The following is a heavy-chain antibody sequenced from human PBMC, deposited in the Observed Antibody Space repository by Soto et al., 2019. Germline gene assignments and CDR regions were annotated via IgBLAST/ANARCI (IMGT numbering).Heavy chain of an antibody. V-gene: IGHV4-31*03. CDR2: IYYSGST. D-gene: IGHD4-17*01. CDR1: GGSISSGGYY. Sequence: SETLSLTCTVSGGSISSGGYYWSWIRQHPGKGLEWIGYIYYSGSTYYNPSLKSRVTISVDTSKNQFSLKLSSVTAADTAVYYCARVKRAVTDTDFDYWGQGTLVTVSS. CDR3: ARVKRAVTDTDFDY. J-gene: IGHJ4*02.